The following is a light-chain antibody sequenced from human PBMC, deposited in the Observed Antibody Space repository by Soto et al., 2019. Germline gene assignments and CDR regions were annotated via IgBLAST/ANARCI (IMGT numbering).Light chain of an antibody. J-gene: IGKJ2*01. CDR3: QQYDTLPYT. CDR2: DAS. V-gene: IGKV1-33*01. CDR1: QHISKY. Sequence: DIQMTQSPSSLSASVGDRVTITCQASQHISKYLNWYRQKPGEAPKLLIHDASNLKTGVPSRFSGSASGTDFTFTISSLQAEDNGTYYCQQYDTLPYTFGQGTKLEIK.